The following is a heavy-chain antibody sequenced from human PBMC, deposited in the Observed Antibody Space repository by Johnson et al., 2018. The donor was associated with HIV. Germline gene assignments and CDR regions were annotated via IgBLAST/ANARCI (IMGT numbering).Heavy chain of an antibody. CDR2: ISSSGSTI. J-gene: IGHJ3*02. V-gene: IGHV3-11*04. D-gene: IGHD3-3*01. CDR3: AREEVTIFGVAYDAFDI. Sequence: QMLLVESGGGLVQPGGSLRLSCAASGFTFSDYYMSWIRQAPGNGLEWVSYISSSGSTIYYADSVKGRFTISRDNTKNSLYLQMNSLRAEDTAVYYCAREEVTIFGVAYDAFDIWGQGTMVTVSS. CDR1: GFTFSDYY.